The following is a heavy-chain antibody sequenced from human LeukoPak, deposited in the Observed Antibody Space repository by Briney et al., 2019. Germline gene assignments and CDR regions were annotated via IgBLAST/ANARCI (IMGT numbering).Heavy chain of an antibody. V-gene: IGHV1-2*02. CDR3: ARARYYDSSGYYEDFDY. CDR2: INPHRGDT. D-gene: IGHD3-22*01. Sequence: ASVKVSCKASGYSFTCYYMHWVRQAPGQGLEWMGWINPHRGDTGYAQKFQGRVTMTRDMSITTTYMELTRLRSDDTAVYYCARARYYDSSGYYEDFDYWGQGTLVTVS. J-gene: IGHJ4*02. CDR1: GYSFTCYY.